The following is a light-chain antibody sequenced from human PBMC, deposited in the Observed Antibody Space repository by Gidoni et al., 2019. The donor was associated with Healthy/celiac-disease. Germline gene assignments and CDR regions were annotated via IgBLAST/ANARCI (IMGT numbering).Light chain of an antibody. V-gene: IGLV6-57*01. CDR3: QSYDSSNQGV. Sequence: SESPGKTVTISCTRSSCSIASNYVQWYQQRPGSSPTTVIYEDNQRPSGVPDRFSGSIDSSSNSASLTISGLKTEDEADYYCQSYDSSNQGVFGGGTKLTVL. CDR1: SCSIASNY. CDR2: EDN. J-gene: IGLJ3*02.